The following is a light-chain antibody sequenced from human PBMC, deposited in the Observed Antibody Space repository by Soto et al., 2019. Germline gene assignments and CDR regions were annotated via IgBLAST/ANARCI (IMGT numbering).Light chain of an antibody. J-gene: IGKJ2*01. Sequence: DIQMTQSPTSLSASAGDRVTITCRASQTISGYLNWYHQKPGRAPQLLIYAVSNLLSGVPSSFSGSGSGTEFTLTISSLQPEDFATYYCQQSYSSPHTFGQGTKLEIK. V-gene: IGKV1-39*01. CDR2: AVS. CDR3: QQSYSSPHT. CDR1: QTISGY.